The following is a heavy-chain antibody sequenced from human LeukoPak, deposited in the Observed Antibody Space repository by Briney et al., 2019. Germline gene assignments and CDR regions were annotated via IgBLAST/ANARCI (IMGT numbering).Heavy chain of an antibody. CDR2: ISSSGSTI. J-gene: IGHJ4*02. CDR3: ALRLLEWLDY. D-gene: IGHD3-3*01. V-gene: IGHV3-48*03. Sequence: PGGSLRLSCAASGFTFSSYEMNWVRQAPGKGLEWVSYISSSGSTIYYADSVKGRFTISRDNAKNSLYLQMNSLRAEDTAVYYCALRLLEWLDYWGQGTLVTVSS. CDR1: GFTFSSYE.